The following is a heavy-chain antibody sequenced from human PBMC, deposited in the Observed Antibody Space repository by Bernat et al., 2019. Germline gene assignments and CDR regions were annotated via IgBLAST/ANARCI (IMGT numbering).Heavy chain of an antibody. CDR3: ARDITYYYDSSGYYHDY. J-gene: IGHJ4*02. D-gene: IGHD3-22*01. Sequence: EVQLVESGGGVVRPGGSLRLSCAASGFTFDDYGMSWVRQAPGKGLEWVSGINWNGGSTGYADSVKGRFTISRDNAKNSLYLKMNSLRAEDTALYYCARDITYYYDSSGYYHDYWGQGTLVTVSS. CDR1: GFTFDDYG. CDR2: INWNGGST. V-gene: IGHV3-20*04.